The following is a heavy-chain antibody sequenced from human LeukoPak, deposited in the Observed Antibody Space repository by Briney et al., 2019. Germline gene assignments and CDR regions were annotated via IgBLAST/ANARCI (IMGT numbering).Heavy chain of an antibody. Sequence: GGSLRLSCAASGFTFSSCAMSWVRQAPGRGLEWVSGISGSGGGTYYADSVKGRFTISRDNSKNTLYLQMNSLRAGDTAIYYCAKTTYYYGSGDCWGQGTLVTVSS. CDR3: AKTTYYYGSGDC. CDR2: ISGSGGGT. D-gene: IGHD3-10*01. J-gene: IGHJ4*02. V-gene: IGHV3-23*01. CDR1: GFTFSSCA.